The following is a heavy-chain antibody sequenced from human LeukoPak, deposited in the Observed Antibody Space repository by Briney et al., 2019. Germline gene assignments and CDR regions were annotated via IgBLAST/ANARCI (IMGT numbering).Heavy chain of an antibody. J-gene: IGHJ5*02. CDR2: IYYSGST. CDR1: GGSISSYY. V-gene: IGHV4-59*01. D-gene: IGHD2-15*01. Sequence: PSETLSLTCTVSGGSISSYYWSWIRQPSGKGLEWIGYIYYSGSTNYDPSLKSRVTISVDTSKNQFSLKLSSVTAADTAVYYCARKAIYSRANWFDPWGQGTLVTVSS. CDR3: ARKAIYSRANWFDP.